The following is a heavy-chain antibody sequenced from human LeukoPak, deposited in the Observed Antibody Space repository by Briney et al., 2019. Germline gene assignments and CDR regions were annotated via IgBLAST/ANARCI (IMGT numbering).Heavy chain of an antibody. CDR1: GFTFSSYA. Sequence: GGSLRLSCAASGFTFSSYAMHWVRQAPGKGLEWVAVISYDGSDKYYADSVKGRFTVSRDNSKNTAYLQMNSLRGEDTALYYCAKASGSAYFDSWGQGTLVSVSS. V-gene: IGHV3-30*04. CDR3: AKASGSAYFDS. CDR2: ISYDGSDK. D-gene: IGHD5-12*01. J-gene: IGHJ4*02.